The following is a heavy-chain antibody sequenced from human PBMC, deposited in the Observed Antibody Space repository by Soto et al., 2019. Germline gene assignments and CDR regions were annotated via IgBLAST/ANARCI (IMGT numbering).Heavy chain of an antibody. Sequence: QVQLVESGGGVVQPGRSLRLSCAASGFTFSSYAMHWIRQAPGKGLEWVAVISYDGSNKYYADSVKGRFTISRDNSKKTLYLQMNSLRAEDTAVYYCARDTEPYYDSSGYPDYWGQGTLVTVSS. J-gene: IGHJ4*02. D-gene: IGHD3-22*01. CDR1: GFTFSSYA. CDR3: ARDTEPYYDSSGYPDY. V-gene: IGHV3-30-3*01. CDR2: ISYDGSNK.